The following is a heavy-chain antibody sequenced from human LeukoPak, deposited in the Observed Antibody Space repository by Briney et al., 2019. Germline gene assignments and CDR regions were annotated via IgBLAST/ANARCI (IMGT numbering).Heavy chain of an antibody. Sequence: GSSVKVSCKASGGTFSSYAISWVRQAPGQGLEWMGGIIPIFGTANNAQKFQGRVTITTDESTSTAYMELSSLRSEDTAVYYCARVPAGYSSSSPYFDYWGQGTLVTVSS. D-gene: IGHD6-6*01. CDR3: ARVPAGYSSSSPYFDY. CDR1: GGTFSSYA. J-gene: IGHJ4*02. V-gene: IGHV1-69*05. CDR2: IIPIFGTA.